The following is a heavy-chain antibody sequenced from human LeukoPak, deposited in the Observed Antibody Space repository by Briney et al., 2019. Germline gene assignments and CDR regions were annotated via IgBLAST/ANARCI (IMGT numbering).Heavy chain of an antibody. Sequence: SETLSLTCAVSGYSISSGYYWGWIRPPPGKGLEWIGSIYHSGSTYYNPSLKSRVTISVDTSKNQSSLKLSSVTAADTAVYYCARAVGDHLDYWGQGTLVTVSP. D-gene: IGHD2-21*01. CDR2: IYHSGST. CDR3: ARAVGDHLDY. CDR1: GYSISSGYY. V-gene: IGHV4-38-2*01. J-gene: IGHJ4*02.